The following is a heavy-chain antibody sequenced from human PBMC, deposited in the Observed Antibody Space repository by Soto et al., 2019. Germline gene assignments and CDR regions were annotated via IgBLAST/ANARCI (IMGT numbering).Heavy chain of an antibody. D-gene: IGHD2-15*01. Sequence: QVQLVQSGAEVKKPGSSVKVSCKASGGTFSSYTFNWVRQAPGQGLEWMGRINPILGSANNAQKFQGRVTLNADASTSTAYMELRRLRYDDKAVYYCARSYCSGGTCFHDWFDPWGQGTLVTVSS. CDR2: INPILGSA. CDR1: GGTFSSYT. V-gene: IGHV1-69*01. CDR3: ARSYCSGGTCFHDWFDP. J-gene: IGHJ5*02.